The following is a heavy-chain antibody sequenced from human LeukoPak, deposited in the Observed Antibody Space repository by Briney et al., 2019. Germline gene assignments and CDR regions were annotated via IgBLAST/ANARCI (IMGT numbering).Heavy chain of an antibody. D-gene: IGHD6-19*01. CDR2: ISGSGGST. CDR1: GFTFSSYA. J-gene: IGHJ4*02. V-gene: IGHV3-23*01. CDR3: AKAVYPVAGPFDY. Sequence: GGSLRLSCAASGFTFSSYAMSWVRQAPGKGLEWVSAISGSGGSTYYADSVKGRLTISRDNSKNTLYLQMNGLRAEDTAVYYCAKAVYPVAGPFDYWGQGTLVTVSS.